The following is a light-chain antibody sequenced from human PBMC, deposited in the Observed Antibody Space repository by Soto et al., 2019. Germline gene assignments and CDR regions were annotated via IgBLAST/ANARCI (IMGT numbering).Light chain of an antibody. Sequence: IVLTQSPGTLSLSPGERATLSCGASQSVTNNFVTWYQQKPGQPPRLLICGASSRYTTVPDSFSGSGCGSGFTLTISRLVPGDFAVYYCQQYGTPLFTFGPGTKVDIK. J-gene: IGKJ3*01. CDR1: QSVTNNF. V-gene: IGKV3-20*01. CDR3: QQYGTPLFT. CDR2: GAS.